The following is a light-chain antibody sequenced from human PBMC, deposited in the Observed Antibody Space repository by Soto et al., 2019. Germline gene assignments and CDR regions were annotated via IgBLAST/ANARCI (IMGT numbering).Light chain of an antibody. CDR1: QSVSSH. CDR2: DAS. Sequence: PGERATLSCRASQSVSSHLAWYQHKPGQAPRLLIYDASNRATGIPARFSGSGSGTDFTLTISSLEPEDFAVYYCQQRSNWPLTFGGGTKVEIK. CDR3: QQRSNWPLT. V-gene: IGKV3-11*01. J-gene: IGKJ4*01.